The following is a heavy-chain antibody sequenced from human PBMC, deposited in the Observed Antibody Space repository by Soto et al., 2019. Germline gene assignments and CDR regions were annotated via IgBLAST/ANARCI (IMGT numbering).Heavy chain of an antibody. J-gene: IGHJ4*02. CDR1: EYTFSGFY. V-gene: IGHV1-2*02. D-gene: IGHD6-19*01. CDR3: ASAAVTGTAGLDF. CDR2: INPSNGGT. Sequence: GASVKVSCKASEYTFSGFYMHWVRQAPGQGLEWMGWINPSNGGTKYAEKFQGRVTMTRDTSISTAYVELSRLTSDDTAVYYCASAAVTGTAGLDFWGQGTLVTVSS.